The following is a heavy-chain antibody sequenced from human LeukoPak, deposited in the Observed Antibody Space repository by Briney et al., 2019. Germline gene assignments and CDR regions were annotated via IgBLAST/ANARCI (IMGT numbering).Heavy chain of an antibody. Sequence: GGSLRLSCAASGFTFSDYYMNWVRQAPGKGLEWVSSISSSSSYIYYADSVKGRFTISRDNAKNSLYLQMNSLRAEDTAVYYCARGPGGYSGYVGFFDYWGQGTLVTVSS. CDR1: GFTFSDYY. CDR2: ISSSSSYI. V-gene: IGHV3-21*01. D-gene: IGHD5-12*01. J-gene: IGHJ4*02. CDR3: ARGPGGYSGYVGFFDY.